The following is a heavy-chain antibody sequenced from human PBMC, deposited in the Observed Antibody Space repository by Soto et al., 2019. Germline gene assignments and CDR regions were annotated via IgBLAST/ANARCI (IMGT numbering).Heavy chain of an antibody. CDR3: ARSLAANWFDP. CDR2: IYYSGST. J-gene: IGHJ5*02. Sequence: QVQLQESGPGLVKPSETLSLTCTVSGGSISSYYWNWIRQPPGKGLEWIGYIYYSGSTNYNPSLKSPVTIAVDTSKNQFSLKLSSVTAADTAVYYCARSLAANWFDPWGQGILVTVSS. D-gene: IGHD6-25*01. V-gene: IGHV4-59*08. CDR1: GGSISSYY.